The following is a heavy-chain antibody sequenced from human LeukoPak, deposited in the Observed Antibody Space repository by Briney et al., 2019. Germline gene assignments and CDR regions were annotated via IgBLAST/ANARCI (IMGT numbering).Heavy chain of an antibody. CDR1: GGSISSYY. V-gene: IGHV4-4*07. CDR2: IYTSGST. Sequence: SETLSLTCTVSGGSISSYYWSWIRQPAGKGLEWIGRIYTSGSTNYNPSHKSRVTMSVDTSKNQFSLKLSSVTAADTAVYYCASSGTLAPPAYWGQGTLVTVSS. J-gene: IGHJ4*02. CDR3: ASSGTLAPPAY. D-gene: IGHD1-1*01.